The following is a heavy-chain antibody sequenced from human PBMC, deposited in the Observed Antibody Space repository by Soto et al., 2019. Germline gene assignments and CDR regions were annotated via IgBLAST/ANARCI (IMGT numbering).Heavy chain of an antibody. CDR3: AGLIMGRASGDYDAFNI. D-gene: IGHD2-21*02. CDR1: GGTFSSYS. Sequence: QVQMVQSGAEVKKPGSSVKVSCKASGGTFSSYSISWVRQAPGQGLEWMGAIIPNFGAADYAQKFQGSVSITADEPTNPVSMELSPLTYEDPAIYNGAGLIMGRASGDYDAFNIWGQGTMVTVSS. CDR2: IIPNFGAA. V-gene: IGHV1-69*01. J-gene: IGHJ3*02.